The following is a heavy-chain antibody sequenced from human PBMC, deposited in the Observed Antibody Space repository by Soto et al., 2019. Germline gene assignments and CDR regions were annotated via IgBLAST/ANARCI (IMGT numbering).Heavy chain of an antibody. D-gene: IGHD2-8*02. Sequence: QLHLQESGPRLLKPSETLSLTCTVSGVSITSTTHYWAWIRQPPGKRLEWIGSVYYTGTTYSAASLTSRLTMSVDTSKNQFPLNVNSVTAADTALYYCARLSYCFTDGCIFDSWGQGILVTVSS. CDR2: VYYTGTT. J-gene: IGHJ4*02. CDR3: ARLSYCFTDGCIFDS. CDR1: GVSITSTTHY. V-gene: IGHV4-39*01.